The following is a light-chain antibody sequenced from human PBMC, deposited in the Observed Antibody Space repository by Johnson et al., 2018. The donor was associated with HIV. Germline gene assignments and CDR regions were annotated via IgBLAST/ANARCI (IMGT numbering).Light chain of an antibody. CDR2: DNN. CDR1: SSNVGSSF. V-gene: IGLV1-51*01. Sequence: QSVLTQPPSVSAAPGQTVTISCSGSSSNVGSSFVSWYRQVPGTAPKLLIYDNNKRPSGIPDRFSGSKSGTSATLGITGLPTGDEADYYCGTWDSSLSAYVFGTGTKVTVL. CDR3: GTWDSSLSAYV. J-gene: IGLJ1*01.